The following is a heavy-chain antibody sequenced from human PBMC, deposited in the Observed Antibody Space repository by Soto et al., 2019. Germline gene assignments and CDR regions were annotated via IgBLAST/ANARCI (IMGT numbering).Heavy chain of an antibody. D-gene: IGHD5-12*01. Sequence: QVQLVQSGAEVKKPGASVKVSCKASGYTFTRSGISWVRQAPGQGPEWMGWISSYNGDTNYAQTFQGRVTMTTDTSTSTAYMELRSLRSDDTAVYYCAREGVAPYYYYGMAVLGQGTPVTVSS. CDR3: AREGVAPYYYYGMAV. V-gene: IGHV1-18*01. CDR2: ISSYNGDT. CDR1: GYTFTRSG. J-gene: IGHJ6*02.